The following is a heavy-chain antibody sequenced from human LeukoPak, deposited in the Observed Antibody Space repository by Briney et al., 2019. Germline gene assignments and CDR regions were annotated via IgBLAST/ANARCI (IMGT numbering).Heavy chain of an antibody. CDR2: IYYSGST. CDR1: GGSISGYY. D-gene: IGHD3-10*01. Sequence: SETLSLTCTVSGGSISGYYWSWIRQPPGKGLEWIGYIYYSGSTNYNPSLKSRVTISVDTSKNQFSLKLSPVTAADTAVYYCARDPYGSGRIDFWGQGTLVTVSS. CDR3: ARDPYGSGRIDF. J-gene: IGHJ4*02. V-gene: IGHV4-59*01.